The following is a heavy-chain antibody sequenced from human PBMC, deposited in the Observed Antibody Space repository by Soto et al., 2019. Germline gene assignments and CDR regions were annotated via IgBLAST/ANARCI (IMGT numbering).Heavy chain of an antibody. CDR1: GFTFSSYW. J-gene: IGHJ4*02. CDR2: SNSDGSST. D-gene: IGHD3-22*01. V-gene: IGHV3-74*01. CDR3: ARPRYDSSGTPFDY. Sequence: EVQLVESGGGLVQPGGSLRLSCAASGFTFSSYWMHWVRQVPGKGLVWVSRSNSDGSSTSYADSVKGRFTISRDNAKNTMYLQMNSLRAEDTAVYYCARPRYDSSGTPFDYWGQGTLVTVSS.